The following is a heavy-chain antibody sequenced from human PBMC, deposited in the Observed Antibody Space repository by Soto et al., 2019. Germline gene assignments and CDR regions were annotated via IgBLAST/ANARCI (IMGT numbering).Heavy chain of an antibody. V-gene: IGHV3-30*03. D-gene: IGHD3-16*01. Sequence: PGGSLRLSCGAPGVTFKYHVMHWVGQTPGKGLEWVAVISYDGKQTYYADSVKGRFTISKDKSKRTLYLQMDSLRVDDTAVYYCARDGWGSNWYFEIWGRGTLVTVSS. J-gene: IGHJ2*01. CDR3: ARDGWGSNWYFEI. CDR1: GVTFKYHV. CDR2: ISYDGKQT.